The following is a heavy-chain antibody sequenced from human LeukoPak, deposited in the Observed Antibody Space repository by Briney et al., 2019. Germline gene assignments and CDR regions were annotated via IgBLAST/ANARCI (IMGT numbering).Heavy chain of an antibody. Sequence: SGGSLRLSCSASGFTFTTYGMNWVRQAPGKGLEWVSGIGGSGVRTYYADSVKGRFTISRDNSRNTVYLQMKSLRDEDTAVYYCARGRYDSRIFDYWGQGTLVTVSS. V-gene: IGHV3-23*01. D-gene: IGHD3-22*01. CDR1: GFTFTTYG. CDR3: ARGRYDSRIFDY. CDR2: IGGSGVRT. J-gene: IGHJ4*02.